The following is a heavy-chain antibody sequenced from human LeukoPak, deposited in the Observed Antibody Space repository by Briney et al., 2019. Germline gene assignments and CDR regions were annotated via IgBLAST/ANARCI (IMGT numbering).Heavy chain of an antibody. CDR1: GGTFSSYA. J-gene: IGHJ3*02. V-gene: IGHV1-69*13. CDR3: ARKAGTRRGSAFDI. D-gene: IGHD3-10*01. Sequence: SVNVSCKASGGTFSSYAISWVRQAPGQGLEWMGGIIPIFGTANYAQKFQGRVTITADESTSTAYMELSSLRSEDTAVYYCARKAGTRRGSAFDIWGQGTMVTVSS. CDR2: IIPIFGTA.